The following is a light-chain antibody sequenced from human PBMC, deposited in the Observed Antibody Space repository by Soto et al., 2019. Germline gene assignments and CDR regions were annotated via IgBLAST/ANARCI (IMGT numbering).Light chain of an antibody. CDR1: QSVASN. Sequence: EIVMTQSPASLSVSPGDGATLSCRASQSVASNVAWYQQKPGQGPRLLIHGASTRAVGVPARFSGSGSGTDFTLTINSLQSEDFAAYYCQQYHNWPPQYTFGQGTKLQIK. V-gene: IGKV3-15*01. J-gene: IGKJ2*01. CDR3: QQYHNWPPQYT. CDR2: GAS.